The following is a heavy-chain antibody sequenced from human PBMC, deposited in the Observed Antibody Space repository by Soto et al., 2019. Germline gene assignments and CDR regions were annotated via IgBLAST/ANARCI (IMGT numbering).Heavy chain of an antibody. J-gene: IGHJ6*02. D-gene: IGHD2-8*01. Sequence: GASVKVSCKASGYTFRRYGISWVRQAPGQGLEWMGWISGYNGDTKYAQKVQGRVTMTIDTSTYTAYMELRSLTSDDTAIYYCAKNGQPPYYYYGMDVWGQGTTVTVSS. CDR2: ISGYNGDT. V-gene: IGHV1-18*01. CDR3: AKNGQPPYYYYGMDV. CDR1: GYTFRRYG.